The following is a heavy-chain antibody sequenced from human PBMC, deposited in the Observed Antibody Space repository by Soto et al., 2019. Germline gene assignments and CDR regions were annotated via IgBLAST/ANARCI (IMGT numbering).Heavy chain of an antibody. Sequence: VGSLRLSCAASGFTFSSYGMHWVRQAPGKGLEWVAVISYDGSNKYYADSVKGRFTISRDNSKNTLYLQMNSLRAEDTAVYYCAKGRYNWNYFDYWGQGTLVTVSS. J-gene: IGHJ4*02. CDR3: AKGRYNWNYFDY. D-gene: IGHD1-20*01. V-gene: IGHV3-30*18. CDR1: GFTFSSYG. CDR2: ISYDGSNK.